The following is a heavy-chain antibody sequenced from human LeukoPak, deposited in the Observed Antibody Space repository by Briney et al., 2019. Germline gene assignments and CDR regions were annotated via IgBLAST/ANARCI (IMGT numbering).Heavy chain of an antibody. Sequence: SETLSLTCAVYGWSFNDYYWNWIRQPPGKGLEWIGEINARGDTNYNPSLKSRVTISVDTSKKQFSLRLTSMIAADTALYYCARGQVPAAPGYNWFDPWGQGTLVTVSS. V-gene: IGHV4-34*01. CDR1: GWSFNDYY. CDR2: INARGDT. D-gene: IGHD2-2*01. CDR3: ARGQVPAAPGYNWFDP. J-gene: IGHJ5*02.